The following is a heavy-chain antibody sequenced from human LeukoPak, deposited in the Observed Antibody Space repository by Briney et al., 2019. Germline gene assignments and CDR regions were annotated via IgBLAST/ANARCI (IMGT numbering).Heavy chain of an antibody. D-gene: IGHD3-10*01. Sequence: SETLSLTCTVSGGSISSSSYYWGWIRQPPGKGLEWIGSIYYSGSTYYNPSLKSRVTISVDTSKNQFSLKPSSVTAADTAVYYCARGVPVLLWFGELLSNWFDPWGQGTLVTVSS. CDR3: ARGVPVLLWFGELLSNWFDP. CDR1: GGSISSSSYY. V-gene: IGHV4-39*07. CDR2: IYYSGST. J-gene: IGHJ5*02.